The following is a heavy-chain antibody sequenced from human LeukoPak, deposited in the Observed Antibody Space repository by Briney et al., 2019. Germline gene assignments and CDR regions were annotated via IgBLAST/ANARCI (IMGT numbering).Heavy chain of an antibody. CDR3: ARGVVVVPAAISYYYYMDV. J-gene: IGHJ6*03. CDR1: GGTFSSYA. CDR2: IIPIFGTA. D-gene: IGHD2-2*01. Sequence: GPSVKVSCKASGGTFSSYAISWVRQAPGQGLEWMGGIIPIFGTANYAQKFQGRVTITTDESTSTAYMELSSLRSEDTAVYYCARGVVVVPAAISYYYYMDVWGKGTTVTVSS. V-gene: IGHV1-69*05.